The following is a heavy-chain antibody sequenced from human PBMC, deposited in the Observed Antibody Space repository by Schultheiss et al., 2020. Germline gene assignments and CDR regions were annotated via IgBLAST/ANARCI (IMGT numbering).Heavy chain of an antibody. V-gene: IGHV3-48*01. CDR3: ARGPDHFYYAMDV. CDR2: ISSSSSTI. J-gene: IGHJ6*02. Sequence: GESLKISCAASGFTFDDYTMHWVRQAPGKGLEWVSYISSSSSTIYYADSVKGRFTISRDNAKNSLYLQMNSLRAEDTAVYYCARGPDHFYYAMDVWGQGTTVTVSS. CDR1: GFTFDDYT.